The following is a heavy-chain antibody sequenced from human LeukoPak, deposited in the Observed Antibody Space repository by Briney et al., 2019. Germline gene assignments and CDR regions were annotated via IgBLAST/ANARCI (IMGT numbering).Heavy chain of an antibody. V-gene: IGHV4-4*07. CDR2: IYTSGST. Sequence: SETLSLTCTVSGGSISSYYWSWTRQPAGKGLEWIGRIYTSGSTNYNPSLKSRVTMSVDTSKNQFSLKLSSVTAADTAVYYCARDAKDYYDSSGFDYWGQGTLVTVSS. CDR3: ARDAKDYYDSSGFDY. D-gene: IGHD3-22*01. CDR1: GGSISSYY. J-gene: IGHJ4*02.